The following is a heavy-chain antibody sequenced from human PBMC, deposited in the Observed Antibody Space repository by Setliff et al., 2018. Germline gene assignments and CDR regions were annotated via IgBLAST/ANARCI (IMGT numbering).Heavy chain of an antibody. CDR1: GFTFSNHW. CDR2: INGDGRST. V-gene: IGHV3-74*01. J-gene: IGHJ4*02. Sequence: PGGSLRLSCAASGFTFSNHWMHWVRQTPGKGLVWVSRINGDGRSTNYADSVKGRFTISRDNAKNSLDLQMSSLSDDDTAVYHCARRAAGPYCRNSFDYWGRGTLVTVSS. CDR3: ARRAAGPYCRNSFDY. D-gene: IGHD1-26*01.